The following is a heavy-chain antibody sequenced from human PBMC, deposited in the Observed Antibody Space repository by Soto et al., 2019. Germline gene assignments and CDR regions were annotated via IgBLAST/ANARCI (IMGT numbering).Heavy chain of an antibody. D-gene: IGHD2-8*01. Sequence: GGSLRLSCAASGFTFSSYAMSWVRQAPGKGLEWVSAISGSGGSTYYADSVKGRFTISRDNSKNTLYLQMNSLRAEDTAVYYCAKGGYCTNGVCYKGDYYYYYMDVWGKGTTVTVSS. CDR3: AKGGYCTNGVCYKGDYYYYYMDV. J-gene: IGHJ6*03. CDR1: GFTFSSYA. CDR2: ISGSGGST. V-gene: IGHV3-23*01.